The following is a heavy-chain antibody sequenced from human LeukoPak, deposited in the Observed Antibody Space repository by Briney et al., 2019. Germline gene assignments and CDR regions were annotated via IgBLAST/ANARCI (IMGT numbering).Heavy chain of an antibody. CDR3: AKRGEGLESIAVAGCFDY. J-gene: IGHJ4*02. D-gene: IGHD6-19*01. V-gene: IGHV3-23*01. CDR2: ISGSGGST. Sequence: GGSLRLSCAASGFTFSSYAMSWVRQAPGKGLEWVSAISGSGGSTYYADSVKGRFTISRDNSKNTLYLQMNSLRAEDTAVYYCAKRGEGLESIAVAGCFDYWGQGTLVTVSS. CDR1: GFTFSSYA.